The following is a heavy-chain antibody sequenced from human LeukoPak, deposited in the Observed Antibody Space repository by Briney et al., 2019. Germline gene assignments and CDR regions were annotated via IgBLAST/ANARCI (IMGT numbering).Heavy chain of an antibody. V-gene: IGHV3-30*04. Sequence: PPGGSLRLSCAASGFTFRSYAMHWVRQAPGTGLEWVSFISYDGNNQYYADSVKGRFTISRDNSKNTLHLQMNSLRAEDTAVYYCAKFGGYGFDYWGQGTLVTVSS. J-gene: IGHJ4*02. D-gene: IGHD5-12*01. CDR1: GFTFRSYA. CDR3: AKFGGYGFDY. CDR2: ISYDGNNQ.